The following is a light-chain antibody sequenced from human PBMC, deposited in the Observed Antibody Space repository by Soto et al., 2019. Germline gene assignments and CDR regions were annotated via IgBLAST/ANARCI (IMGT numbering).Light chain of an antibody. V-gene: IGKV3-11*01. CDR2: DAS. CDR1: QSVSSY. CDR3: QQRSNWPT. Sequence: EIVLTQSPATLSLSPGERATLSCRASQSVSSYLAWYQQKPGQAPRLLIYDASNRATGSPARFSGSGSGINFTLTMSSLEHEDFAVYYCQQRSNWPTFGPGTKVDIK. J-gene: IGKJ3*01.